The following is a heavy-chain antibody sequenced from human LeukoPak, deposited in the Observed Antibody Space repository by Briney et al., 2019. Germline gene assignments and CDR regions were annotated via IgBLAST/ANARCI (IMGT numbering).Heavy chain of an antibody. Sequence: PSQTLSLTCTVSGGSISSGGYYWSWIRQPPGKGLEWIGYIYHSGSTYYNPSLKSRVTISVDTSKNQFSLKLNSVTAADTAVYYCARGGPIITFYGSGIYVMDYWGQGTLVTVSS. CDR2: IYHSGST. CDR3: ARGGPIITFYGSGIYVMDY. D-gene: IGHD3-10*01. V-gene: IGHV4-30-2*05. CDR1: GGSISSGGYY. J-gene: IGHJ4*02.